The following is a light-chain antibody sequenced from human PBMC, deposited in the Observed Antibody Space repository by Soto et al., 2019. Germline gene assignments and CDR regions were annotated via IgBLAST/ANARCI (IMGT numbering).Light chain of an antibody. J-gene: IGLJ1*01. CDR1: SSNIGSNT. Sequence: QSVLTQPPSASGTPGQRVTISCSGSSSNIGSNTVNWYQHLPGTAPKLLMYSNNQRPSGVPDRSSGSKPGTSASLAISGLQSEDEADYYCAAWDDSLNGYVFGTGTKLTVL. V-gene: IGLV1-44*01. CDR2: SNN. CDR3: AAWDDSLNGYV.